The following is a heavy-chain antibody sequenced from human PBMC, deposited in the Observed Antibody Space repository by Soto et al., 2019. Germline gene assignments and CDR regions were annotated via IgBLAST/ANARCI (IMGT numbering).Heavy chain of an antibody. D-gene: IGHD6-13*01. Sequence: GGSLRFSCAASGFTFDDYAMHWVRQVQGKGLEWVSGINWNSGSIGYADSVKGRFAISRDNAKNSLHLQMNSLRADDTAFSYCVKEESSNWY. V-gene: IGHV3-9*01. CDR1: GFTFDDYA. J-gene: IGHJ2*01. CDR2: INWNSGSI. CDR3: VKEESSNWY.